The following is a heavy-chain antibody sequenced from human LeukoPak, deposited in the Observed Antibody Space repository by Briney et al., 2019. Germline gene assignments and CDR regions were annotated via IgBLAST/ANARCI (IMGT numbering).Heavy chain of an antibody. CDR3: ARDIYGSGSYCRYFDY. Sequence: PGGSLRLSCAASGFTFRSYSMNWVRQAPGKGLEWVSYISSGSSTIYYADSVKGRFTISRDNAKNSLYLQMNSLRAEDTAFYYCARDIYGSGSYCRYFDYWGQGTLVTVSS. V-gene: IGHV3-48*01. J-gene: IGHJ4*02. CDR1: GFTFRSYS. D-gene: IGHD3-10*01. CDR2: ISSGSSTI.